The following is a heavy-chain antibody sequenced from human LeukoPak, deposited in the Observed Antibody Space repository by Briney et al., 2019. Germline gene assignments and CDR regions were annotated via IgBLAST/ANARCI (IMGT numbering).Heavy chain of an antibody. V-gene: IGHV4-34*01. CDR3: ARAPWIQLWFSGIYGMDV. CDR2: INHSGST. D-gene: IGHD5-18*01. CDR1: GGSFSGYY. Sequence: SETLSLTCAVYGGSFSGYYWSWIRQPPGKGLEWIGEINHSGSTNYNPSLKSRDTISVDTSKNQFSLKLSSVTAADTAVYYCARAPWIQLWFSGIYGMDVWGQGTTVTVSS. J-gene: IGHJ6*02.